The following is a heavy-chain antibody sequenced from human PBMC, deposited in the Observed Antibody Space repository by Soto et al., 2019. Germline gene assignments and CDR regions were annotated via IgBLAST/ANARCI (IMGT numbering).Heavy chain of an antibody. V-gene: IGHV3-30-3*01. J-gene: IGHJ6*02. CDR2: ISFDGSNE. CDR1: GFTFSDYA. Sequence: GGSLRLSCAASGFTFSDYAMHWVRQAPGKGLEWVAIISFDGSNEHYADSVQGRFTISRDNSENTLYLQMNSLRADDTAVYYCARPAATVIFYSGMDVWGQGTAVTVSS. CDR3: ARPAATVIFYSGMDV. D-gene: IGHD4-17*01.